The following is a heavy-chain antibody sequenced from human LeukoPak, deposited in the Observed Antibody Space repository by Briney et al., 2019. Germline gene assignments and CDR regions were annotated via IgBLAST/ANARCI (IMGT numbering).Heavy chain of an antibody. V-gene: IGHV3-48*01. Sequence: GGSLRLSCTASGFPFIEYSMNWVRQAPGKRLEWISYIGIDSGNTKYADSVRGRFTISADKAKNSLYLQMNSLRLEDTAVYYCARDHNYAFDNWGQGTLVSVAS. CDR2: IGIDSGNT. J-gene: IGHJ4*02. CDR3: ARDHNYAFDN. CDR1: GFPFIEYS. D-gene: IGHD1-1*01.